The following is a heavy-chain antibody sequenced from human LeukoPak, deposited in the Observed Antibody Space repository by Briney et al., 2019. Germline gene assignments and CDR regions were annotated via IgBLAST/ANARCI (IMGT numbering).Heavy chain of an antibody. J-gene: IGHJ4*02. Sequence: SEILSLTCTVSGGSISSSSYYWGWIRQPPGKGLEWIGSIYYSGSTYYNPSLKSRVTISVDTSKNQFSLKLSSVTAADTAVYYCARALSIAARLLYFDYWGQGTLVTVSS. D-gene: IGHD6-6*01. CDR1: GGSISSSSYY. CDR3: ARALSIAARLLYFDY. CDR2: IYYSGST. V-gene: IGHV4-39*01.